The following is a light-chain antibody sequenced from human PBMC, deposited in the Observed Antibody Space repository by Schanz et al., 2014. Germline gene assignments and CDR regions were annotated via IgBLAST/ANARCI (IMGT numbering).Light chain of an antibody. CDR3: CSYAGSYYV. CDR1: SSDVGAYNY. J-gene: IGLJ1*01. CDR2: EVS. V-gene: IGLV2-8*01. Sequence: HSALTQPASVSGSPGQSITISCTGTSSDVGAYNYVSWYRQHPGKVPKLLIFEVSQRPSGVPDRFSGSKSGNTASLTISGLQAEDEADYYCCSYAGSYYVFGTGTKLTVL.